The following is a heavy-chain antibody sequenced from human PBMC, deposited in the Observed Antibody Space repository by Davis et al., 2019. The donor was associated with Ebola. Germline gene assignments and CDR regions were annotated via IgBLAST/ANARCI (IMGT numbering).Heavy chain of an antibody. CDR2: TKSKTDGGTT. D-gene: IGHD3-3*01. J-gene: IGHJ4*02. CDR1: GLTFSRNA. CDR3: TTDMYYDFWSGYPEGDY. V-gene: IGHV3-15*01. Sequence: GGSLRLSCAASGLTFSRNAMHWVRQAPGKGLEWVGRTKSKTDGGTTDYAAPVKGRFTISRDDSKNTLYLQMNSLKTEDTAVYYCTTDMYYDFWSGYPEGDYWGQGTLVTVSS.